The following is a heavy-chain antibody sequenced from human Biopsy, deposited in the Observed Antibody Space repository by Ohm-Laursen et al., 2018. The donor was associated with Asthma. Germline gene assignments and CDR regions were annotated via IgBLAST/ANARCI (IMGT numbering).Heavy chain of an antibody. CDR2: ISSSSSTI. D-gene: IGHD3-22*01. CDR3: ARDANIYYDSSGYYYNYYYGTDV. V-gene: IGHV3-48*01. Sequence: SLRLSCAASGFTFSSYSMNWVRQAPGKGLEWVSYISSSSSTIYYADSVKGRFTISRDNAKNSLYLQMNSLRAEDTAVYYCARDANIYYDSSGYYYNYYYGTDVWGQGTTVTVSS. CDR1: GFTFSSYS. J-gene: IGHJ6*02.